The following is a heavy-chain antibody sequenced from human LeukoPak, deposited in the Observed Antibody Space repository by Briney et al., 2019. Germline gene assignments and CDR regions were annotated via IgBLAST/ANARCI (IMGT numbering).Heavy chain of an antibody. D-gene: IGHD3-9*01. J-gene: IGHJ6*03. CDR3: ARGEVLRYFDWLLFHYYYYYYMDV. CDR2: IYYSGST. CDR1: GGSISSRSYY. Sequence: PSETLSLTCTVSGGSISSRSYYWGWIRQPPGKGLEWIGTIYYSGSTYYNPSLKSRVTISVDTSKNQFSLKLSSVTAADTAVYYCARGEVLRYFDWLLFHYYYYYYMDVWGKGTTVTISS. V-gene: IGHV4-39*07.